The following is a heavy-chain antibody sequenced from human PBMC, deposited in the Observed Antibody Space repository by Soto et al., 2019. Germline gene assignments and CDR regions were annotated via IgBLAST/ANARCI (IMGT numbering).Heavy chain of an antibody. V-gene: IGHV1-3*01. J-gene: IGHJ4*02. CDR2: INAGNGNT. CDR1: GYTFTSYA. D-gene: IGHD1-26*01. Sequence: ASVKVSCKASGYTFTSYAMHWVRQAPGQRLEWMGWINAGNGNTKYSQKFRGRVTITRDTSASTAYMELSSLRSEDTAVYYCARTKWELLFCDYWGQGTLVTVSS. CDR3: ARTKWELLFCDY.